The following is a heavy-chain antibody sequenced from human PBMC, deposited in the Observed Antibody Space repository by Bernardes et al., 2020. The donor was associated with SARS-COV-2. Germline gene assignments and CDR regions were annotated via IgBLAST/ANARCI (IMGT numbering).Heavy chain of an antibody. D-gene: IGHD2-2*01. J-gene: IGHJ5*02. CDR3: SRGGEPRWGSTSCYSCDSGYWFHP. Sequence: SETLSLTCAVSGGSITDYYWSWIRQSPGEGLEWIGEVNEIGSTPYNPSLKSRVTISLDTSKNLFSLKLTPVTAADTAVYYCSRGGEPRWGSTSCYSCDSGYWFHPWGQGTMVTVSS. V-gene: IGHV4-34*01. CDR1: GGSITDYY. CDR2: VNEIGST.